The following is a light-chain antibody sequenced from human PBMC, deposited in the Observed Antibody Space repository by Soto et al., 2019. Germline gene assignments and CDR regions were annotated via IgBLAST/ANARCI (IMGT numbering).Light chain of an antibody. J-gene: IGKJ1*01. Sequence: DIVLTQSPDTLSLSPGERATLSCRASQSFSSSNSAWYQQKPAQAPRLLIYGASRRAPGIPERFRGSGSGTDFTLTISRLEPEDFAVYYCQQYLTSPKTFGQGTKVDIK. CDR1: QSFSSSN. V-gene: IGKV3-20*01. CDR3: QQYLTSPKT. CDR2: GAS.